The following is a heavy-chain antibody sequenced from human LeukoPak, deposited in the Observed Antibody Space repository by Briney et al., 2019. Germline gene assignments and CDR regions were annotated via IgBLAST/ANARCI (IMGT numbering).Heavy chain of an antibody. D-gene: IGHD3-22*01. CDR2: ISSSGDAI. CDR3: ARDYYDSSGLDY. V-gene: IGHV3-48*03. Sequence: GGSLRLSCAASGFTFSSYEMNWVRQAPGKGLEWVSYISSSGDAIYYADSVKGRFTISRDNAKKSVYLEMNSLRAEDTAVYYCARDYYDSSGLDYWGQGILVTVSS. CDR1: GFTFSSYE. J-gene: IGHJ4*02.